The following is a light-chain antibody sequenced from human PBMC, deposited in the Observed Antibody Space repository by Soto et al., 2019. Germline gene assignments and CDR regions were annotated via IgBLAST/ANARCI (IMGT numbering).Light chain of an antibody. CDR1: QSVSSN. V-gene: IGKV3-15*01. Sequence: EIVMTQSPATLSVSPGERATLSCRASQSVSSNLDWYQQKPGQAPRLLIYGASTRATSIPARFSGSRSGTEFAITHSRLQTEDFAVYYCQQYNSWRITFGPGTKVDI. J-gene: IGKJ3*01. CDR3: QQYNSWRIT. CDR2: GAS.